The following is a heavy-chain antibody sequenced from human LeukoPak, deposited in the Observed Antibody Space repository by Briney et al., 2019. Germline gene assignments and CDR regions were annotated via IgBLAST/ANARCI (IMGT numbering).Heavy chain of an antibody. D-gene: IGHD2-8*02. Sequence: GGSLRLSCAVSGFTFNNYAMSWVRQAPGKGLEWVSTISGSGGRTYYADSVRGRFTISRDNSKSTLSLQMNSLRAEDTAIYYCATYRQVLLPFESWGQGTLVTVSS. J-gene: IGHJ4*02. CDR1: GFTFNNYA. CDR2: ISGSGGRT. CDR3: ATYRQVLLPFES. V-gene: IGHV3-23*01.